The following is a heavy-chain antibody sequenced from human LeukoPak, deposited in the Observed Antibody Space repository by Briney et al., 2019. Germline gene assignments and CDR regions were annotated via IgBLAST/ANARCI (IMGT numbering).Heavy chain of an antibody. Sequence: SDTLSLTCAVSAASISNYYWSWIRQAPGKGLEWIGYISTSGSTNYNPSLKSRVSISLDTSKNRFSLNLNFLTAADTAVYYCASPRSGYRYTFDYWGQGALVTVSS. V-gene: IGHV4-4*09. J-gene: IGHJ4*02. D-gene: IGHD3-22*01. CDR1: AASISNYY. CDR3: ASPRSGYRYTFDY. CDR2: ISTSGST.